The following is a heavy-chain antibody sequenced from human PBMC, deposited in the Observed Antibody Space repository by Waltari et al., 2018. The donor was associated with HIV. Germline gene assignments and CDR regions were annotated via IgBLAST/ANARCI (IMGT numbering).Heavy chain of an antibody. CDR2: MSYTGNT. Sequence: QVQLQESGPGQVKPSETLSLTCTVSNDSISPYSWSWIRQPPGKGLEWIGYMSYTGNTNYNPSLESRVTISLDTSKNQFSLRLSSVTAADTAVYYCARSATMVRGVTPNYWGQGTLVTVSS. CDR3: ARSATMVRGVTPNY. V-gene: IGHV4-59*01. D-gene: IGHD3-10*01. J-gene: IGHJ4*02. CDR1: NDSISPYS.